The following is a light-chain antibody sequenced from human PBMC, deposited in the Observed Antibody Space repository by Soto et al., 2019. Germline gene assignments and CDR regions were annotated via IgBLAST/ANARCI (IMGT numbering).Light chain of an antibody. CDR1: NIGSKS. CDR3: QVWDSSSDLVV. V-gene: IGLV3-21*04. CDR2: YDS. Sequence: SCELTQPPSVSVAPGKTARITCGGNNIGSKSVHWYQQKPGQAPVLVIYYDSDRPSGIPERFSGSNSGNTATLTISRVEAGDEADYYCQVWDSSSDLVVFGGGTKVTVL. J-gene: IGLJ2*01.